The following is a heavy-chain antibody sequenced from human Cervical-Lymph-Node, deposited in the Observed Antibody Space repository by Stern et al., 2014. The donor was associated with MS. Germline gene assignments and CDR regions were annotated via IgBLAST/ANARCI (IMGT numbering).Heavy chain of an antibody. CDR3: ARAAYSTSSYNY. CDR2: IIPIFGTA. CDR1: GGTFNTNV. V-gene: IGHV1-69*01. J-gene: IGHJ4*02. Sequence: QVQLVQSGAEVKKPGSSVKVSCKASGGTFNTNVISWVRQAPGQGLEWMGGIIPIFGTALYAQKFQGRVTITANEPTRPVYMELSSLRSEDTAVYYGARAAYSTSSYNYWGQGTLVIVSS. D-gene: IGHD6-6*01.